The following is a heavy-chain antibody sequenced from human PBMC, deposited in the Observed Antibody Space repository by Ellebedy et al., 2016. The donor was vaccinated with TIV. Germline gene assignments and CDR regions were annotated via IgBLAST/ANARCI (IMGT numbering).Heavy chain of an antibody. CDR1: GGSFSGYY. CDR2: INHSGST. V-gene: IGHV4-34*01. Sequence: SETLSLTXAVYGGSFSGYYWSWIRQPPGKGLEWIGEINHSGSTNYNPSLKSRVTISVDTSKNQFSLKLSSVTAADTAVYYCARDDDSSAHWGQGTLVTVSS. D-gene: IGHD3-22*01. CDR3: ARDDDSSAH. J-gene: IGHJ1*01.